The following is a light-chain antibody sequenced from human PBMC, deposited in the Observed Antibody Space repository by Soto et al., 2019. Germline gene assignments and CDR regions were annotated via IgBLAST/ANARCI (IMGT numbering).Light chain of an antibody. CDR2: GAS. Sequence: EIVLTQSPGTLSLSPGERATLSCRASQSVSSSYLAWYQQKPGQAPRLLIYGASSRATGTPDRFSGSGSGTDFTLTISYLQSEDFATYYCQQYYDFPRTFGQGTKVDIK. J-gene: IGKJ1*01. V-gene: IGKV3-20*01. CDR3: QQYYDFPRT. CDR1: QSVSSSY.